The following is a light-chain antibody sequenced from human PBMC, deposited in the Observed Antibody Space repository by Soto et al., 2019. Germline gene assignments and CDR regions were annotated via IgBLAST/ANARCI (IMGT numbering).Light chain of an antibody. Sequence: EIVLTQSPATLSLSPGERATLSCRASQSVSSYLAWYQQKPGQAPRLLIYDASNRATGIPARFSGSGSGTDFTLTISSLEPEAFAVYYCHQRSNWPPRVTFGQGTRLEIK. CDR1: QSVSSY. J-gene: IGKJ5*01. V-gene: IGKV3-11*01. CDR2: DAS. CDR3: HQRSNWPPRVT.